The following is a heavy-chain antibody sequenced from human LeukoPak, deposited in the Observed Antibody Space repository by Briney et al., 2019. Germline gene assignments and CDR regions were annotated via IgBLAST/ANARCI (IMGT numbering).Heavy chain of an antibody. CDR1: GFTFSTYW. V-gene: IGHV3-7*01. CDR2: IKQDGREK. D-gene: IGHD2-21*02. J-gene: IGHJ4*02. CDR3: ARDFYPYCGGDCDTYFDY. Sequence: PGGSLRFSCAASGFTFSTYWMSWVRQAPGKGLEGVANIKQDGREKYYVDSVKGRFTISRDNAKNSLYLQMNSLRAEDTAVYYCARDFYPYCGGDCDTYFDYWGQGTLVTVSS.